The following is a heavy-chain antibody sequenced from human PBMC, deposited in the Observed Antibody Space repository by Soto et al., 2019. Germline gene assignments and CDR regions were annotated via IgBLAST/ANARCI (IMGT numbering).Heavy chain of an antibody. J-gene: IGHJ4*02. CDR1: GFTFSSYW. CDR2: INGDGSTT. V-gene: IGHV3-74*03. Sequence: EVQLVESGGGLVQPGGSLRLSCAASGFTFSSYWMHWVRQAPGKGLVWVSRINGDGSTTKYADSVKGRFTTSRDNAKNRLYLQMNSLRAEDTAVYYCASLVATTPHDSDYWGQGTLVTVSS. D-gene: IGHD5-12*01. CDR3: ASLVATTPHDSDY.